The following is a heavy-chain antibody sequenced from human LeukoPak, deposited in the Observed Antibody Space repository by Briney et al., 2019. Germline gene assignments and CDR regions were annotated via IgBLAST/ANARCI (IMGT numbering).Heavy chain of an antibody. D-gene: IGHD7-27*01. V-gene: IGHV1-69*05. CDR3: ASIDWGYGDY. CDR1: RGTFSSYA. J-gene: IGHJ4*02. CDR2: IIPIFGTA. Sequence: SVKVSCKASRGTFSSYAISWVRQAPGQGLEWMGRIIPIFGTANYAQKFQGRVTITTDESTSTAYMELSSLRSEDTAVYYCASIDWGYGDYWGQGTLVTVSS.